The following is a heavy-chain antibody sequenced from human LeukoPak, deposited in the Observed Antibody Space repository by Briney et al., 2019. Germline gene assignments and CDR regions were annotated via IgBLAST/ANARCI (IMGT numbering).Heavy chain of an antibody. CDR1: GGSFSGYY. J-gene: IGHJ3*02. CDR2: INHSGST. D-gene: IGHD6-13*01. CDR3: AGQDLAAARDAFDI. Sequence: SETLSLTCAVYGGSFSGYYWSWIRQPPGKGLEWIGEINHSGSTNYNPSLKSRVTISVDTSKNQFSLKLSSVTAADTAVYYCAGQDLAAARDAFDIWGQGTMVTVSS. V-gene: IGHV4-34*01.